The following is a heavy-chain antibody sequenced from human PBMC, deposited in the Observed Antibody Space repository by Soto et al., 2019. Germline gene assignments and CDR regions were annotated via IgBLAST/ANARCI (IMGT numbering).Heavy chain of an antibody. CDR1: GFTFSSYA. CDR3: AKGGSWDWFEP. Sequence: EVQLLESGGGLVQPGGSLRLSCAASGFTFSSYAMSWVRQAPGKGLEWVSAISGSGGSTYYADAVKGRFTISRDNAKNSLYLRMHSLRAEDTAVYYCAKGGSWDWFEPRGQGTLVTVSS. D-gene: IGHD1-26*01. J-gene: IGHJ5*02. V-gene: IGHV3-23*01. CDR2: ISGSGGST.